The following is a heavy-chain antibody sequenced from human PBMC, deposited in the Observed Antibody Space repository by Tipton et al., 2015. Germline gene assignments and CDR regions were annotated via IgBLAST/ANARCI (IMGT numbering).Heavy chain of an antibody. Sequence: TLSLTCTVSGGSLSSYCWTWIRQPPGKGLEWIGHISNSASTKYNPSLKSRVTISLDTSKNQFSLELRSVTAADTAVYYCARDAYYYDTSGYNSVDQWGQGTLVTVSS. CDR1: GGSLSSYC. CDR2: ISNSAST. J-gene: IGHJ4*02. V-gene: IGHV4-59*01. D-gene: IGHD3-22*01. CDR3: ARDAYYYDTSGYNSVDQ.